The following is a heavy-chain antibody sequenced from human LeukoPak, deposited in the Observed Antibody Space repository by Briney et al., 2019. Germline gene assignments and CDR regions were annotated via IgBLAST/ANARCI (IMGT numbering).Heavy chain of an antibody. J-gene: IGHJ4*02. CDR2: IKHDGSEK. CDR1: GFTFSSYS. CDR3: ARDNDCSGGSCYSSTDY. V-gene: IGHV3-7*05. D-gene: IGHD2-15*01. Sequence: PGGSLRLFCAASGFTFSSYSMSWVRQAPGKGLEWVANIKHDGSEKHSVDSVKGRFTISRDNAKNSLYLQMNSLRAEDTAVYYCARDNDCSGGSCYSSTDYWGQGTLVTVSS.